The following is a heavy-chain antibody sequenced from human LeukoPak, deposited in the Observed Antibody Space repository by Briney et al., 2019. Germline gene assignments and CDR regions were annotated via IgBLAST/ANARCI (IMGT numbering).Heavy chain of an antibody. Sequence: PSETLSLTCTVSGGSISSYYWSWIRQPPGKGLEWIGYIYYSGSTNYNPSLKSRVTISVDTSKNQFSLKLSSVTAADAAVYYCARDKTTARYGYYYYGMDVWGQGTTVTVSS. CDR3: ARDKTTARYGYYYYGMDV. CDR1: GGSISSYY. D-gene: IGHD5-18*01. J-gene: IGHJ6*02. CDR2: IYYSGST. V-gene: IGHV4-59*01.